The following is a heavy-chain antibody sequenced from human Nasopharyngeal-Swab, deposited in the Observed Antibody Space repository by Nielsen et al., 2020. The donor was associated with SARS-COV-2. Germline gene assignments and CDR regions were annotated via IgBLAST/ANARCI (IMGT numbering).Heavy chain of an antibody. CDR1: GFTFSSYA. CDR3: ARDRGKITMLPTGGMDV. CDR2: ISYDGSKK. D-gene: IGHD3-10*01. V-gene: IGHV3-30-3*01. J-gene: IGHJ6*02. Sequence: SLKISCAASGFTFSSYAMHWVRQAPGKGLEWVAVISYDGSKKYYADSVKGRFNISRDNSKNTLYLQMNSLRAEDTAVYYCARDRGKITMLPTGGMDVWGQGTTVTVSS.